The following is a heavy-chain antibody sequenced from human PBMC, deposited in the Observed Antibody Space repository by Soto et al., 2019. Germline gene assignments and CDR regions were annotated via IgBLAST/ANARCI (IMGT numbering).Heavy chain of an antibody. CDR2: IWYDGSEK. V-gene: IGHV3-33*01. CDR3: AGAANSAGPTS. J-gene: IGHJ5*02. D-gene: IGHD6-25*01. CDR1: GFSFSTYG. Sequence: QVQLVESGGGVVQPGKSLRLSCAASGFSFSTYGMHWVRQAPGRGLEWVALIWYDGSEKYYADSVTGRFTISRDNFRRTVSLHRPSLRDDDTAVYFCAGAANSAGPTSWGQRTVVTVSS.